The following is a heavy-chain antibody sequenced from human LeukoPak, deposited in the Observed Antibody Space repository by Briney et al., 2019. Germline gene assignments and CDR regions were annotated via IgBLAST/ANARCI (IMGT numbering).Heavy chain of an antibody. J-gene: IGHJ3*02. CDR2: INSDGSST. V-gene: IGHV3-74*01. CDR3: AFLFITPDAFDI. CDR1: GFTFSSYW. D-gene: IGHD2-15*01. Sequence: GGSLRLSCAASGFTFSSYWMHWVRQAPGKGLVWVSRINSDGSSTSYADSVKGRFTISRDNAKNTLYLQMNSLRAEDTAVYYCAFLFITPDAFDIWGQGQWSPSLQ.